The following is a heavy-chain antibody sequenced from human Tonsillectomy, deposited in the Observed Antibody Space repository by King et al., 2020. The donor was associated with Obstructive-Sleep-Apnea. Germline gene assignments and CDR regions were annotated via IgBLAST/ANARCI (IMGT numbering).Heavy chain of an antibody. CDR3: AGVGARGVLSLGEY. Sequence: VQLQESGPGLVKASETLSLTCTVSGFAINFGFYWGWIRQSPGGDLEWIGSIHHSGSAYYSPSLKSRLTMSIDTSRNQISLKVNSVTATDTAVYYCAGVGARGVLSLGEYWGQGTLVIVSS. CDR1: GFAINFGFY. J-gene: IGHJ4*02. D-gene: IGHD3-10*01. CDR2: IHHSGSA. V-gene: IGHV4-38-2*02.